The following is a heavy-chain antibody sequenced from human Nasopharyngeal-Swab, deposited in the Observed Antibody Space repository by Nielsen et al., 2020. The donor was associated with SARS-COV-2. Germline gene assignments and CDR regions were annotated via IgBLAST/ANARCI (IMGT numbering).Heavy chain of an antibody. CDR3: ARGIAVAGNGGFDY. V-gene: IGHV4-39*01. D-gene: IGHD6-19*01. CDR1: GGSISVSSYY. J-gene: IGHJ4*02. Sequence: SETLSLTCTVSGGSISVSSYYWGWIRQPPGKGLEWIGSIYYSGSTYYNPSLKSRVTISVETSKNQFSLKLSSVTAADTAVYYCARGIAVAGNGGFDYWDQGNLVTVSS. CDR2: IYYSGST.